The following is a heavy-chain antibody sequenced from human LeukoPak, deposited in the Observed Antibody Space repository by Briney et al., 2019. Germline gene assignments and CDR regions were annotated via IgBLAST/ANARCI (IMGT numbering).Heavy chain of an antibody. CDR1: GYTFTSYA. V-gene: IGHV1-3*01. D-gene: IGHD2-2*01. CDR3: ARFRPYCSSTSCYRYWYFDP. Sequence: ASVKVSCKASGYTFTSYAMHWVRQAPGQRLEWMGWINAGNGNTKYSQKFQGRVTITRDTSASTAYMELSSLRSEDTAVYYCARFRPYCSSTSCYRYWYFDPWGRGTLVTVSS. CDR2: INAGNGNT. J-gene: IGHJ2*01.